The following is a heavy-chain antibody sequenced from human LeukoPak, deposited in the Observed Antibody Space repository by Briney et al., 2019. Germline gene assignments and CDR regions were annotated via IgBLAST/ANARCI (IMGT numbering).Heavy chain of an antibody. V-gene: IGHV4-4*02. J-gene: IGHJ3*02. CDR1: GGSISSSNW. CDR2: IYHSGST. CDR3: ARSYGSGSLDAFDI. Sequence: TSETLSLTCAVSGGSISSSNWWSWVRQPPGKGLEWIGEIYHSGSTNYNPSLKSRVTISVDKSKNQFSLKLSSVTAADTAVYYCARSYGSGSLDAFDIWGQGTMVTVSS. D-gene: IGHD3-10*01.